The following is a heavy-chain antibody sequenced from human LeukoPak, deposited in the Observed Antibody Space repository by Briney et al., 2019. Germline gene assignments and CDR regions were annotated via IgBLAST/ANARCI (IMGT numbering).Heavy chain of an antibody. Sequence: PGGSLRLSCAASGFTFSNYAMTWVRQAPGKGLEWVSAISGRGGSTYYADSVKGRFTISRDNSKNTLFLQMNSLRAEDTAVYYCAKGCSTSCYSWFDPWGRGTLVTVSS. CDR2: ISGRGGST. D-gene: IGHD2-2*02. CDR1: GFTFSNYA. J-gene: IGHJ5*02. V-gene: IGHV3-23*01. CDR3: AKGCSTSCYSWFDP.